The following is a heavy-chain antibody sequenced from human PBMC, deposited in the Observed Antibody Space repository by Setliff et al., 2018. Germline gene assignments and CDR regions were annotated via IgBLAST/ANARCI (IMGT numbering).Heavy chain of an antibody. CDR3: ARGHYGLDV. CDR2: IKGQTDGGTT. V-gene: IGHV3-15*01. CDR1: ELIFSHTW. J-gene: IGHJ6*02. Sequence: GGSLRLSCAAPELIFSHTWMNWVRQAPGKGLEWVGRIKGQTDGGTTDYAAPVKGRFSISRDNAKNSLYLQMNSLRGEDTAVYYCARGHYGLDVWGQGTTVTVSS.